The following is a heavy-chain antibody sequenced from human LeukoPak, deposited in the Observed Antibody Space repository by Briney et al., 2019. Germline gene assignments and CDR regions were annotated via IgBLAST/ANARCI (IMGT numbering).Heavy chain of an antibody. CDR2: ISGSGGST. CDR1: GFTFSSYG. Sequence: PGGSLRLSCAASGFTFSSYGMSWVRQAPGKGLEWVSAISGSGGSTYYADSVKGRFTISRDNSKNTLYLQMGSLRAEDMAVYYCARVPVTMIVEGAFDIWGQGTMVTVSS. V-gene: IGHV3-23*01. J-gene: IGHJ3*02. D-gene: IGHD3-22*01. CDR3: ARVPVTMIVEGAFDI.